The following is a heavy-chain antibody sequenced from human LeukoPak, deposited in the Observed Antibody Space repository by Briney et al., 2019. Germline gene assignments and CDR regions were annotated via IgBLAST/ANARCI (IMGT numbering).Heavy chain of an antibody. CDR2: INHSGST. CDR3: ARRKAYYYGSGSYSGYYYYYYMDV. Sequence: SETLSLTCAVYGGSFSGYYWSWIRQPPGKRLEWIGEINHSGSTNYNPSLKSRVTISVDTSKNQFSLKLSSVTAADTAVYYCARRKAYYYGSGSYSGYYYYYYMDVWGKGTTVTVSS. D-gene: IGHD3-10*01. CDR1: GGSFSGYY. J-gene: IGHJ6*03. V-gene: IGHV4-34*01.